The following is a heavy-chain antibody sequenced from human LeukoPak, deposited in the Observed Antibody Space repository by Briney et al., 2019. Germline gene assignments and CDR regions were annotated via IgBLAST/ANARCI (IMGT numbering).Heavy chain of an antibody. J-gene: IGHJ4*02. D-gene: IGHD6-6*01. CDR2: IIPIFGTA. V-gene: IGHV1-69*01. CDR3: ARDAPSIKSIAARQDY. CDR1: GGTFSNYG. Sequence: SVKVSCKASGGTFSNYGIGWVRQAPGQGLEWMGGIIPIFGTANYAQNLQGRVTITADESTTTAYMELSSLRSDDTAVYYCARDAPSIKSIAARQDYWGQGTLVTVSS.